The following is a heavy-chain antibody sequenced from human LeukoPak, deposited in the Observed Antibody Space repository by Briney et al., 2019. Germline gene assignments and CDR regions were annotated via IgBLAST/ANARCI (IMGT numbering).Heavy chain of an antibody. CDR1: GFTFSSYA. CDR3: AKGVDTAMATAWDF. D-gene: IGHD5-18*01. J-gene: IGHJ4*02. V-gene: IGHV3-30*04. Sequence: GGSLSLSCAASGFTFSSYAMSWVRQAPGRGLEWVAVISYDGSHKYYADSVKGRFTISRDNSKNTLYLQMNSLRAEDTAVYYCAKGVDTAMATAWDFWGQGTLVTVSS. CDR2: ISYDGSHK.